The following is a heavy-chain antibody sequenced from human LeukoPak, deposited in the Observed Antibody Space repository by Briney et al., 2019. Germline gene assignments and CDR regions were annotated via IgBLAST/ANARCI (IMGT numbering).Heavy chain of an antibody. V-gene: IGHV1-8*02. CDR3: ARDTRAAPGLYDI. J-gene: IGHJ3*02. CDR1: EYTFASYD. CDR2: MNPISGNT. D-gene: IGHD6-6*01. Sequence: ASVKVSCRASEYTFASYDINWVRQATGQGLEWMGWMNPISGNTGYAQKFQGRVTITRNTSISTAYMELSSLRSEDTAVYYCARDTRAAPGLYDIWGQGTMVTVSS.